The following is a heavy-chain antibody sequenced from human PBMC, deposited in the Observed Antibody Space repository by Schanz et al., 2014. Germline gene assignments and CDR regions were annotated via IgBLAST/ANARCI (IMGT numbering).Heavy chain of an antibody. CDR1: GFAFSNND. CDR3: AKCIGWYGRCAFDI. J-gene: IGHJ3*02. Sequence: VQLVESGGGVVQPGGSLRLSCAASGFAFSNNDMNWVRQAPGKGLDWVAVIYSGGSTFYTDSVKGRFTISRDNSKNTLYLQMNSLIAEDTAVYYCAKCIGWYGRCAFDIWGQGTMVTVSS. V-gene: IGHV3-53*01. D-gene: IGHD6-19*01. CDR2: IYSGGST.